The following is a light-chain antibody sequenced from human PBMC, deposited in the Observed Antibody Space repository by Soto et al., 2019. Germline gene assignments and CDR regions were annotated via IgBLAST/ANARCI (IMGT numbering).Light chain of an antibody. CDR1: SSNIGAGYD. J-gene: IGLJ2*01. V-gene: IGLV1-40*01. CDR2: GNS. Sequence: QSLLTQPPSVSGAPGKRVTISCTGSSSNIGAGYDVHWYQQLPGTAPKLLIYGNSNRPSGVPDRFSGSKSGTSASLAITGLQAEDEADYYCQSYDSSLSGSGVFGGGTKLTVL. CDR3: QSYDSSLSGSGV.